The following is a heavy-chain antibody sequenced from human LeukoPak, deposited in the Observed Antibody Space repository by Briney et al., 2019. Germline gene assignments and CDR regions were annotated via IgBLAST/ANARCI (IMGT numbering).Heavy chain of an antibody. Sequence: SVKVSCKASGGTFSSYTISWVRQAPGQGLEWMGGIVPIFGTANYAQKLQGRVTITADESTNTAYMELSSLRSEDTAVYYCAKYASSIAARGWYFDLWGRGTLITVSS. CDR1: GGTFSSYT. V-gene: IGHV1-69*01. J-gene: IGHJ2*01. CDR2: IVPIFGTA. CDR3: AKYASSIAARGWYFDL. D-gene: IGHD6-6*01.